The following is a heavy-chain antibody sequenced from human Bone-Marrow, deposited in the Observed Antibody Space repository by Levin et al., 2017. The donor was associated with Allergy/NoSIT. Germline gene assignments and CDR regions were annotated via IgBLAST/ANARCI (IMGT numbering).Heavy chain of an antibody. J-gene: IGHJ4*02. CDR2: IYWDDDK. V-gene: IGHV2-5*02. D-gene: IGHD3-10*01. CDR3: AHISRTSVRGVIAYYFDY. Sequence: SGPTLVKPTQTLTLTCTFSGFSLSTSGVGVGWIRQPPGKALEWLALIYWDDDKRYSPSLKSRLTITKDTSKNQVVLTMTNMDPVDTATYYCAHISRTSVRGVIAYYFDYWGQGTLVTVSS. CDR1: GFSLSTSGVG.